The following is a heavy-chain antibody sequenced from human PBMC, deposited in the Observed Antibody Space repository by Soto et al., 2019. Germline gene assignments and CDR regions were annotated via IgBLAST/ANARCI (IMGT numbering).Heavy chain of an antibody. V-gene: IGHV3-74*01. CDR3: GSIFEI. CDR2: SDFDGIGT. J-gene: IGHJ3*02. CDR1: GLSLSNYW. Sequence: EVQLVASGGGLVQPGGSLRLSCEASGLSLSNYWMHWVRQAPGEGLEWVSRSDFDGIGTSYADSVKGRFTISRDNAKNMLYLQMNSLSVEDSAVYYCGSIFEIWGQGTMVAVSS.